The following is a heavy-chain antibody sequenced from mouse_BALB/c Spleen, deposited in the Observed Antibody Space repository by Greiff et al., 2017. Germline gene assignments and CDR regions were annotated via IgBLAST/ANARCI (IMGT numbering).Heavy chain of an antibody. CDR2: IRNKANGYTT. J-gene: IGHJ3*01. CDR1: GFTFTDYY. D-gene: IGHD1-1*01. V-gene: IGHV7-3*02. Sequence: EVHLVESGGGLVQPGGSLRLSCATSGFTFTDYYMSWVRQPPGKALEWLGFIRNKANGYTTEYSASVKGRFTISRDNSQSILYLQMNTLRAEDSATYYCARDNGSSPFGGWGQGTLVTVSA. CDR3: ARDNGSSPFGG.